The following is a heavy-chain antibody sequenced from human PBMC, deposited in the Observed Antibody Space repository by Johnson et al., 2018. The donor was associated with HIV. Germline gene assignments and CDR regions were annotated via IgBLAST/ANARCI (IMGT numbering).Heavy chain of an antibody. Sequence: VQVVESGGGLVKPGGSLRLSCAASGFTFSDFYMSWIRQAPGTGLEWVSTIYSGGNTYYADSVQGRFSISGDHAKNTLYLQMNSLRAEDTAVYYCAKRTNWNDNGADAFDIWGQGTMVTVSS. CDR1: GFTFSDFY. V-gene: IGHV3-66*04. CDR2: IYSGGNT. D-gene: IGHD1-1*01. CDR3: AKRTNWNDNGADAFDI. J-gene: IGHJ3*02.